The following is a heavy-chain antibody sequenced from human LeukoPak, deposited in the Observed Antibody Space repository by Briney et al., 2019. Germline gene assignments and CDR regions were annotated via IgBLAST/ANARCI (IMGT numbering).Heavy chain of an antibody. CDR2: IYYSGST. V-gene: IGHV4-39*01. Sequence: PSETLSLTCTVSGGFISSSSYYWSWIRQRPGKGLEWIGSIYYSGSTYYNPSLKSRVTISVDTSKNQFSLKLSSVTAADTAVYYCARQGFGELSAEYWGQGTLVTVSS. CDR1: GGFISSSSYY. CDR3: ARQGFGELSAEY. D-gene: IGHD3-10*01. J-gene: IGHJ4*02.